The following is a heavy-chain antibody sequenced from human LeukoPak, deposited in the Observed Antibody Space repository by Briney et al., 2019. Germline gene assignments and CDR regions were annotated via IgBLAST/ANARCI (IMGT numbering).Heavy chain of an antibody. J-gene: IGHJ4*02. CDR3: ARGGSYTLGLDFDY. Sequence: SQTLSLTCAISGDIVSSNSAAWNWIRQSPSRGLEWLGRTYYRSKWYNDYAVSVKSRITINPDTSKNQFSLQLNSVTPEDTAVYYCARGGSYTLGLDFDYWGQGTLVTVSS. V-gene: IGHV6-1*01. CDR1: GDIVSSNSAA. CDR2: TYYRSKWYN. D-gene: IGHD1-26*01.